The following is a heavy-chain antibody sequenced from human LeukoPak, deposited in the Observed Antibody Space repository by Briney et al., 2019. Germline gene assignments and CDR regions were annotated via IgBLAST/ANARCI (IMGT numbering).Heavy chain of an antibody. J-gene: IGHJ5*02. CDR3: ARPLMYYYGSETYFWFDP. CDR1: GFTFSSYW. D-gene: IGHD3-10*01. CDR2: IKQDGSEK. V-gene: IGHV3-7*01. Sequence: PGGSLRLSCAASGFTFSSYWMSWVRQAPGKGLEWVANIKQDGSEKYYVDSVKGRFTISRDNVKNSLYLQMNSPRAEDTAVYYCARPLMYYYGSETYFWFDPWGQGTPVTVSS.